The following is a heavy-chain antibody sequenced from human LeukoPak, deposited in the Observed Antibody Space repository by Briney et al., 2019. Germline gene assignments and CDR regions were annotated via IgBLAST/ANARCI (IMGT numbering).Heavy chain of an antibody. CDR1: GGSISSYY. V-gene: IGHV4-59*01. J-gene: IGHJ4*02. CDR3: ARGSRWLVETFDY. D-gene: IGHD6-19*01. Sequence: SEPLSLTCTVSGGSISSYYWSWIRQPPGKGLEWIGYIYYSGSTNYNPSFKSRVTISVDTSKNQFSLKLSSVTAADTAVYYCARGSRWLVETFDYWGQGTLVTVSS. CDR2: IYYSGST.